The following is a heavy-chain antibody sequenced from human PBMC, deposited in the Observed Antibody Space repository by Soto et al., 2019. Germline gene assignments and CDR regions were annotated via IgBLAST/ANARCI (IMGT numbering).Heavy chain of an antibody. J-gene: IGHJ4*02. Sequence: EVQLLESGGGLVQPGGSLRLSCAASGFSFSTYAMSWVRQAPGKGLEWVSAISGSGGNTYYADSVKGRFTISRDNSKNTLYLQMNSLRAEDTAVYYCAKDLSPITIFGVSAGFDYWGQGTLVTVSS. CDR3: AKDLSPITIFGVSAGFDY. D-gene: IGHD3-3*01. CDR1: GFSFSTYA. V-gene: IGHV3-23*01. CDR2: ISGSGGNT.